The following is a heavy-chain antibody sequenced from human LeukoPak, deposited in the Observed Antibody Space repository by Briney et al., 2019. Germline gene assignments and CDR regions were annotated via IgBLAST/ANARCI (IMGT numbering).Heavy chain of an antibody. V-gene: IGHV1-2*06. Sequence: ASVKVSCKASGYTFTGYYMHWVRQAPGQGLEWMARINPNSGGTNYAQKFRGRVTMTRDTSISTAYMELSRLRSEDTAVYYCARAGGSGWYELDYWGQGTLVTVSS. D-gene: IGHD6-19*01. CDR3: ARAGGSGWYELDY. CDR2: INPNSGGT. CDR1: GYTFTGYY. J-gene: IGHJ4*02.